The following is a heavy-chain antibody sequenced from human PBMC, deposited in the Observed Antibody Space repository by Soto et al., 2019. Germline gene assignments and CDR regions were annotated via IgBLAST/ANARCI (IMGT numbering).Heavy chain of an antibody. J-gene: IGHJ4*02. CDR1: GESISSGGYY. CDR3: ARASSSSSAIDY. Sequence: QVQLQESGPGLVKPSQTLSLTCTVSGESISSGGYYWSWIRQHPGKGLEWIGYIYDIGSAYYNPSLKSXVXXXMXSSKNQFAMRLSSVTAADTAVYYCARASSSSSAIDYWGQGTLITVSS. V-gene: IGHV4-31*03. CDR2: IYDIGSA. D-gene: IGHD6-6*01.